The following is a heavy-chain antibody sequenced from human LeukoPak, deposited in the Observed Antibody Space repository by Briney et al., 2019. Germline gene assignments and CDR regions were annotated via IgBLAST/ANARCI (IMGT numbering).Heavy chain of an antibody. D-gene: IGHD1-26*01. CDR2: IKQDGSEK. V-gene: IGHV3-7*01. CDR3: ARDTRTFDS. Sequence: PGGSLRLSCAASGFTFSTYRMNWVRQAPGKGLEWAANIKQDGSEKYYVDSVKGRFTISRDNAKNSLFLHLSSLRAEDTAVYYCARDTRTFDSWGQGTLVTVSS. J-gene: IGHJ4*02. CDR1: GFTFSTYR.